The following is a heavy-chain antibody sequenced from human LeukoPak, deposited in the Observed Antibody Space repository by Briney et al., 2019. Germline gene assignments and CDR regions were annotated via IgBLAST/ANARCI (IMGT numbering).Heavy chain of an antibody. CDR3: ARDESSGLPDAFDI. Sequence: SENLSLTCTVSGGSISSYYWSWIRQPAGKGLEWIGRIYTSGSTNYNPSLKSRVTMSVDTSKNQFSLKLSSVTAADTAVYYCARDESSGLPDAFDIWGQGTMVTVSS. D-gene: IGHD6-19*01. CDR1: GGSISSYY. J-gene: IGHJ3*02. CDR2: IYTSGST. V-gene: IGHV4-4*07.